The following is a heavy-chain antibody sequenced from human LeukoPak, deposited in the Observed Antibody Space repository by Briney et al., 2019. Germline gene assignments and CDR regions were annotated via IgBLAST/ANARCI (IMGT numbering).Heavy chain of an antibody. D-gene: IGHD4-17*01. CDR3: ARALNPSDDYGDRRYFDY. V-gene: IGHV4-30-2*01. CDR1: GGSISSGGYS. CDR2: IYHSGST. Sequence: PSESLSLTCAVSGGSISSGGYSWSWIRQPPGKGLEWIGYIYHSGSTYYNPSLKSRVTISVDRSKNQFSLKLSSVTAADTAVYYCARALNPSDDYGDRRYFDYWGQGTLVTVSS. J-gene: IGHJ4*02.